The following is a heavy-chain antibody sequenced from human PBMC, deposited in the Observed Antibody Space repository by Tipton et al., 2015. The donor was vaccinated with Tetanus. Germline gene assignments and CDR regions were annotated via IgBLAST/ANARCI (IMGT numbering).Heavy chain of an antibody. V-gene: IGHV3-21*01. D-gene: IGHD2-21*02. Sequence: SLRLSCAASGFTLSRYTLNWVRQAPGKGLEWVSSISSSRYIYYADSVKGRFTISRDNAKNSLYLQMIGLRAEDTAVYSCARGMAEASNCGGDCYSDYWGQGTLVTVSS. CDR3: ARGMAEASNCGGDCYSDY. CDR1: GFTLSRYT. J-gene: IGHJ4*02. CDR2: ISSSRYI.